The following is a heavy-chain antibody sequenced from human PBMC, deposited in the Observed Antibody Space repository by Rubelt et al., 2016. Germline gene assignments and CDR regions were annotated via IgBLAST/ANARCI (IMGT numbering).Heavy chain of an antibody. CDR1: GYSISSGYY. J-gene: IGHJ6*03. V-gene: IGHV4-38-2*02. Sequence: QVQLQESGPGLVKPSETLSLTCTVSGYSISSGYYWGWIRQPPGKGLEWIGSIYYSGSTYYNPSLKSRVTIAVETSKNQFSLKLSSVTAADTAVYYPIAATFYYYYYMDVWGKGTTVTVSS. D-gene: IGHD6-13*01. CDR2: IYYSGST. CDR3: IAATFYYYYYMDV.